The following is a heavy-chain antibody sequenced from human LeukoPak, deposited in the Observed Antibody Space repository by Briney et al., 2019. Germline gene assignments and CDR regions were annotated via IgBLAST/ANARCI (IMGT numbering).Heavy chain of an antibody. CDR2: INPNSGGT. V-gene: IGHV1-2*02. D-gene: IGHD3-3*01. Sequence: ASVKVSCKASGYTFTGYYMHWVRQAPGQGLEWMGWINPNSGGTNYAQKFQGRVTMTRDTSISTAYMEQSRLRSDDAAVYYCARLSITIFGERAAFDIWGQGTMVTVSS. CDR3: ARLSITIFGERAAFDI. J-gene: IGHJ3*02. CDR1: GYTFTGYY.